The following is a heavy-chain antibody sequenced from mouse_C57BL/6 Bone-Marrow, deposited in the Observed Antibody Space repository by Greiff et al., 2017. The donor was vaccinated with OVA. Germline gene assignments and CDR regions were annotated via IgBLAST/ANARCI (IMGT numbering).Heavy chain of an antibody. V-gene: IGHV5-6*02. J-gene: IGHJ3*01. D-gene: IGHD3-3*01. CDR2: ISSGGSYT. CDR3: ARHRASFAY. Sequence: DVMLVESGGDLVKPGGSLKLSCAASGFTFSSYGMSWVRQTPDKRLEWVATISSGGSYTYYPDSVKGRFTISRDNAKNTLYLQMSSLKSEDTAMYYCARHRASFAYWGQGTLVTVSA. CDR1: GFTFSSYG.